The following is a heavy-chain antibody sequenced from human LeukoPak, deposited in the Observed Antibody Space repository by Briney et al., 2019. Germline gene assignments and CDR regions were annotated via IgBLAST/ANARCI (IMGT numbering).Heavy chain of an antibody. J-gene: IGHJ3*02. CDR1: GGSFSGYY. D-gene: IGHD3-22*01. Sequence: SETLSLTCAVYGGSFSGYYWSWIRQPPGKGLEWIGEINHSGSTNYNPSLKSRVTISVDTSKNQFSLKLSSVTAADTAVYYCARLPYYYDSSGFRKRRVGAFDIWGQGTMVTVSS. CDR3: ARLPYYYDSSGFRKRRVGAFDI. CDR2: INHSGST. V-gene: IGHV4-34*01.